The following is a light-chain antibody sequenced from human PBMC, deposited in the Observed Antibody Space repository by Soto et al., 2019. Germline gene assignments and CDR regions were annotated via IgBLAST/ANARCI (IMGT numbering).Light chain of an antibody. J-gene: IGLJ3*02. Sequence: QSVLTQPPSASGTPGQRVTISCSGSNSNIGTNAVYWFQHLPGLAPKVLIYRDDQRPSVVSDRFSGSKSGTSCSLAISGLRSEDEADYSCASWDDTLNAVVFGGGTQLTVL. V-gene: IGLV1-47*01. CDR3: ASWDDTLNAVV. CDR1: NSNIGTNA. CDR2: RDD.